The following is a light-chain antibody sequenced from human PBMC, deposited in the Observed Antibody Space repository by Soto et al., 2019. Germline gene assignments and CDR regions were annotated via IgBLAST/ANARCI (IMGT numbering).Light chain of an antibody. V-gene: IGKV1-12*01. CDR3: KHCGISPHT. J-gene: IGKJ1*01. Sequence: DIQMTQSPSSVSASVGDRVTITCRASQDICRWLAWYQQKPGRAPKLLIYAAYSRATGIQDRFSGSGSGTDFTLTISRLEPEDFAVYFCKHCGISPHTFGQGTKVDIK. CDR1: QDICRW. CDR2: AAY.